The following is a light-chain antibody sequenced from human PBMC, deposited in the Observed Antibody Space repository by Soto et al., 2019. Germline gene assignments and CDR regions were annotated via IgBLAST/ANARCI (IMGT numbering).Light chain of an antibody. CDR1: SGHSSYA. V-gene: IGLV4-69*01. CDR2: LNSDGSH. J-gene: IGLJ1*01. CDR3: QTWGTGIGV. Sequence: LVLTQSPSASASLGASVKLTCTLSSGHSSYAIAWHQQQPEKGPRYLMKLNSDGSHSKGDGIPDRFSGSSSGAERYLTISSLQSEDEADYYCQTWGTGIGVFGTGTKVTVL.